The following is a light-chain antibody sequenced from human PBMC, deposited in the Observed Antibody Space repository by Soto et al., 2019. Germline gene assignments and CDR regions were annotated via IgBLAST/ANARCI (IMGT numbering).Light chain of an antibody. V-gene: IGLV1-40*01. CDR2: TNN. CDR1: SSNIGAGYD. Sequence: QAVVTQPPSVSGAPGQRVTISCTGTSSNIGAGYDVPWYQQLPGTAPKLLIYTNNNRPSGVPDRFSGSNSGTSASLAITGLQAEDEADYYCQSYDSSLSAVLFGGGTKLTVL. J-gene: IGLJ3*02. CDR3: QSYDSSLSAVL.